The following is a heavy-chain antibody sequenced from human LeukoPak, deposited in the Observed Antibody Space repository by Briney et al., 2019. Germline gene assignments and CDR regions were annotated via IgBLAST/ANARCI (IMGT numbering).Heavy chain of an antibody. Sequence: SETLSLTCAVYGGSFSGYYWSWIRQPPGKGLEWIGEINHSGSTNYNPSLKSRVTISVDTSKNQFSLKLRSVTAADTAVYYCARGRGGYSYGYLDYWGQGTLVTVSS. CDR3: ARGRGGYSYGYLDY. CDR1: GGSFSGYY. J-gene: IGHJ4*02. V-gene: IGHV4-34*01. D-gene: IGHD5-18*01. CDR2: INHSGST.